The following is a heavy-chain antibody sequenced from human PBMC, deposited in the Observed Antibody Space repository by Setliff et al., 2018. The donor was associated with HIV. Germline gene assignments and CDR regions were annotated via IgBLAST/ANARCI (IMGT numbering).Heavy chain of an antibody. D-gene: IGHD3-10*01. CDR1: GGPFNDYY. V-gene: IGHV4-34*01. CDR3: ARGLNYYGSGSYLPLGY. CDR2: IDHSGST. Sequence: SETLSLTCAVYGGPFNDYYWTWIRQPPGKGLGWIGEIDHSGSTKYHASLKSRVTISIDTSKNQISLKLSSVTAADTAVYYCARGLNYYGSGSYLPLGYWGQGTLVTVSS. J-gene: IGHJ4*02.